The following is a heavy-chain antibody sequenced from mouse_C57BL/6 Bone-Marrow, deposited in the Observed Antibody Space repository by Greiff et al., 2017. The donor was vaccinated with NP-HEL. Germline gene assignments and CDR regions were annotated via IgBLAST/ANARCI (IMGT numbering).Heavy chain of an antibody. V-gene: IGHV1-55*01. J-gene: IGHJ4*01. Sequence: QVQLQQSGAELVKPGASVKMSCKASGYTFTSYWITWVKQRPGQGLEWIGDIYPGRGSTNYNEKFKSKATLTVDTSSSTAYMQLSSLTSEDSAVYYCARRRVTTRTGAMDYWGQGTSVTVSS. CDR1: GYTFTSYW. D-gene: IGHD2-2*01. CDR2: IYPGRGST. CDR3: ARRRVTTRTGAMDY.